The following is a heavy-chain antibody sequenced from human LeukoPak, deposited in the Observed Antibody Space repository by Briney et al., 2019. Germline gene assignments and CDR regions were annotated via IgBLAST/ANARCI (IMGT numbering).Heavy chain of an antibody. CDR1: GGSINSYY. D-gene: IGHD6-19*01. V-gene: IGHV4-59*08. CDR3: ARSIVVAGFVSDYYYYGMDV. Sequence: SETLSLTCTVSGGSINSYYWSWIRQPPGKGLEWVGYIYYSGSPTYNPSLKRRVAISIHTSKKHFSLKLSSVTAADAAVYYCARSIVVAGFVSDYYYYGMDVWGQGTTVTVSS. CDR2: IYYSGSP. J-gene: IGHJ6*02.